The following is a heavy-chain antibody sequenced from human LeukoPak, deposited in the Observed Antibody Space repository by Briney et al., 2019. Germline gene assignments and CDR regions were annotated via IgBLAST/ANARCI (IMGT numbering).Heavy chain of an antibody. Sequence: GASVKVSCKASGYTFTSYDINWVRQATGQGPEWMGWMNPSGGHTNYAQSLQGRVTMTRNTSTSTAYMDLSSLRSEDTAVYYCTRRPVAGTFDYWGQGTLVTVSS. CDR2: MNPSGGHT. J-gene: IGHJ4*02. D-gene: IGHD6-19*01. CDR3: TRRPVAGTFDY. CDR1: GYTFTSYD. V-gene: IGHV1-8*01.